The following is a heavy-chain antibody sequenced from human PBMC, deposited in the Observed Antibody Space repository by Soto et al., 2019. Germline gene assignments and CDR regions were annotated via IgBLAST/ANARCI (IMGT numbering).Heavy chain of an antibody. V-gene: IGHV3-23*01. CDR2: ISGSGGST. CDR1: GFTFSSYA. Sequence: PGGSLRLSCAASGFTFSSYAMSWVRQAPGKGLEWVSAISGSGGSTYYADSVKGRFTISRDNSKNTLYLQMNSLRAEDTAVYYCAIYFSDFTIFGVVTTFDYWGQGTLVTVSS. J-gene: IGHJ4*02. D-gene: IGHD3-3*01. CDR3: AIYFSDFTIFGVVTTFDY.